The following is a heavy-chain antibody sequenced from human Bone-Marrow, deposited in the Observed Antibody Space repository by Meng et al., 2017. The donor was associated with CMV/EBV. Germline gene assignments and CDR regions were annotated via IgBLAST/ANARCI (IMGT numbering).Heavy chain of an antibody. V-gene: IGHV3-53*05. CDR1: GSTVSSDY. Sequence: GESLKISCAASGSTVSSDYMSWVRQAPGKGLEWVSVIYSGGSTYYADSVKGRFTISRDNSKNTLFLYMSSLRAEDTAMYYYARCLSDYNMLTGRLHYYGMDVWGEGTTVTVSS. D-gene: IGHD3-9*01. CDR3: ARCLSDYNMLTGRLHYYGMDV. J-gene: IGHJ6*02. CDR2: IYSGGST.